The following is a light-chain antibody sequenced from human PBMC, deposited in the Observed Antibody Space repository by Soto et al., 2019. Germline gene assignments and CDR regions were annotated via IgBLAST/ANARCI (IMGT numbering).Light chain of an antibody. CDR2: GAS. CDR3: QKYNYRPPA. V-gene: IGKV3-15*01. CDR1: QSVSGN. J-gene: IGKJ5*01. Sequence: EIVMTQSPATLSVSPGERAALSCRASQSVSGNLARYQQTPGQAPRLLIYGASTRATGIPARFSGSGFGTEFTLTISSLKSEDFAVYYCQKYNYRPPALGQGTRLEIK.